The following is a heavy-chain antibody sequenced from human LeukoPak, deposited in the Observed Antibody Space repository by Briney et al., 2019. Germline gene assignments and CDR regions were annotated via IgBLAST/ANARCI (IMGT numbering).Heavy chain of an antibody. CDR2: ISSSGGYI. CDR3: ARVGFDILTGYSYDYYYMDV. D-gene: IGHD3-9*01. J-gene: IGHJ6*03. V-gene: IGHV3-21*01. CDR1: GFTFSNYS. Sequence: GGSLRLSCAASGFTFSNYSMNWVRQAPGKGLEWVSSISSSGGYIYYADSVKGRFTISRDNAKKSLYLHMNSLRAEDTAVYYCARVGFDILTGYSYDYYYMDVWGKGTTVTISS.